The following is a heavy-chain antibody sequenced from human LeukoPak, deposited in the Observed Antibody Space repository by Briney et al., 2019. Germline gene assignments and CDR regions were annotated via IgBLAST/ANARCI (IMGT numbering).Heavy chain of an antibody. CDR1: GGSFSGYY. Sequence: SETLSLTCAVYGGSFSGYYWSWIRQPPGKGLEWIGEINHSGSTNYNPSLKSRGTISVDTSKNQFSLQLSSVPAADAAVYYCARGGCWSNYVDYWGQGTLVTVSS. CDR3: ARGGCWSNYVDY. CDR2: INHSGST. J-gene: IGHJ4*02. D-gene: IGHD2-15*01. V-gene: IGHV4-34*01.